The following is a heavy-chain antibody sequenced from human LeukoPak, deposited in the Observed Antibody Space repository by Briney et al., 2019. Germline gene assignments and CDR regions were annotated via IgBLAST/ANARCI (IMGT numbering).Heavy chain of an antibody. CDR1: GFTFSSYA. V-gene: IGHV3-64D*06. J-gene: IGHJ1*01. D-gene: IGHD6-13*01. Sequence: GGSLRLYCSASGFTFSSYAMHWLRQAPGKGLEYVSAISSNGGSTYHADSVKGRFTISRDNSKNTLYLQMSSLRAEDTAVYYCVQPNSSSWYASEYFQHWGQGTLVTVSS. CDR2: ISSNGGST. CDR3: VQPNSSSWYASEYFQH.